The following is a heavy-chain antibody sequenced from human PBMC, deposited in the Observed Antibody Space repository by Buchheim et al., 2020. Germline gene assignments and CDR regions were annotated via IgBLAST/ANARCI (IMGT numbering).Heavy chain of an antibody. D-gene: IGHD6-6*01. CDR2: IYYSGSA. J-gene: IGHJ6*02. V-gene: IGHV4-59*01. CDR1: GGSISSYY. Sequence: QVQLQESGPGLVKPSETLSLTCTVSGGSISSYYWSWIRQPPGKGLEWIGYIYYSGSATYNPSLKSRVTISVDTSKNQFSLKLSSVTAADTAVYYCARGRSSNFWGVWGQGTT. CDR3: ARGRSSNFWGV.